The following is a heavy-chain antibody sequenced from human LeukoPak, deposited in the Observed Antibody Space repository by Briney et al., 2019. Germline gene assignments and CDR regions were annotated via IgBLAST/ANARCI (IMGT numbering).Heavy chain of an antibody. CDR1: GYTLTELS. Sequence: ASVKVSCKVSGYTLTELSMHWVRQAPGKGLEWMGGFDTEDGETIYAQKFQGRVTMTEDTSTDTAYMELSSLRSEDTAVYYCATVVVTAPGEDYFDYWGQGTLVTVSS. J-gene: IGHJ4*02. D-gene: IGHD2-21*02. CDR2: FDTEDGET. V-gene: IGHV1-24*01. CDR3: ATVVVTAPGEDYFDY.